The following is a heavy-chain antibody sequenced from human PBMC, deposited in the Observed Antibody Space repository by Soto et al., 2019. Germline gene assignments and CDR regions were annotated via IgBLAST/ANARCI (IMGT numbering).Heavy chain of an antibody. CDR3: ARAHIVVVVAATHWFDP. J-gene: IGHJ5*02. Sequence: QVQLQESGPGLVKPSQTLSLTCTVSGGSISSGGYYWSWIRQHPGKGLEWIGYIYYSGSTYYNPSLKSRVTISVDTSKNQFSLKLSSGTAADTAVYYCARAHIVVVVAATHWFDPWGQGTLVTVSS. CDR2: IYYSGST. V-gene: IGHV4-31*03. D-gene: IGHD2-15*01. CDR1: GGSISSGGYY.